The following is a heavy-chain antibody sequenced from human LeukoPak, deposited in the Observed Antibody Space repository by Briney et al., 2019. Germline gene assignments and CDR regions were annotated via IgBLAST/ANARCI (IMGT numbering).Heavy chain of an antibody. CDR3: ARDKYYYDSSGYYHTFDY. Sequence: GGSLRLSCAASGFTFSSYSMNWVRQAPGKGLEWVSSISSSSSYIYYADSVKGRFTISRDNAKNSLYLQMNSLRAEDTAVYYCARDKYYYDSSGYYHTFDYWGQGTLVTVSS. CDR1: GFTFSSYS. D-gene: IGHD3-22*01. J-gene: IGHJ4*02. V-gene: IGHV3-21*01. CDR2: ISSSSSYI.